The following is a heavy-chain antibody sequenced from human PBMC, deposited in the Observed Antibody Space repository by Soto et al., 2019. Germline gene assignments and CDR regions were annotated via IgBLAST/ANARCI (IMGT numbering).Heavy chain of an antibody. Sequence: SETLSLTCTVSTDSSSFTNSYGGWIRQPPGKGLQWIGSSSYSGVTFYNPSLKGRVVISFDTSKKQSSLQVTSVTAADTAVYFCARHRIEVVWRGFDSWGQGSPVTVSS. D-gene: IGHD3-10*01. CDR2: SSYSGVT. V-gene: IGHV4-39*01. CDR1: TDSSSFTNSY. CDR3: ARHRIEVVWRGFDS. J-gene: IGHJ4*02.